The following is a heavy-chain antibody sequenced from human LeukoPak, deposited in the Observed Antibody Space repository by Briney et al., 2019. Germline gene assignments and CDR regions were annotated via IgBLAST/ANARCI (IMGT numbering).Heavy chain of an antibody. D-gene: IGHD2-21*02. Sequence: GGSLRLSCAASGFTFSSYGMHWVRQAPGKGLEWVAFLRYDGSNKYYADSVKGRFTISRDNSKNTLYLQMNSLRAEDTAVYYCARVVVTAIPASYYFDYWGQGTLVTVSS. J-gene: IGHJ4*02. V-gene: IGHV3-30*02. CDR1: GFTFSSYG. CDR3: ARVVVTAIPASYYFDY. CDR2: LRYDGSNK.